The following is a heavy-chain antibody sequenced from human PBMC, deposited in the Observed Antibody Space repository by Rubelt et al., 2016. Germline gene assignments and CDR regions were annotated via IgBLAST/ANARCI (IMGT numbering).Heavy chain of an antibody. CDR2: IIPIFGTA. CDR1: GGTFSSYA. J-gene: IGHJ5*02. CDR3: ARIKEDWFDP. V-gene: IGHV1-69*01. Sequence: QVQLVQSGAEVKKPGSSVKVSCKASGGTFSSYAISWVRQAPGQGLEWMGGIIPIFGTANYEQKFRGGVTMTAEETTSAAYMELSSRGSEATAVYYCARIKEDWFDPWGQGTLVTVSS.